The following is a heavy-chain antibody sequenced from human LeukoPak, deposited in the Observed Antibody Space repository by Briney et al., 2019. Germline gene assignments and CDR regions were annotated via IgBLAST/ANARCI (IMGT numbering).Heavy chain of an antibody. CDR2: IYSGGRT. CDR3: ARDNWGRPLDY. Sequence: PGGSLRLSCAASGFTVSSNYMSWVRQAPGKGLEWVSVIYSGGRTYYADSVMSRFNISRDNSKNTLYLQMNSLRAEDTAVYYCARDNWGRPLDYWGQGTLVTVYS. V-gene: IGHV3-66*01. CDR1: GFTVSSNY. J-gene: IGHJ4*02. D-gene: IGHD7-27*01.